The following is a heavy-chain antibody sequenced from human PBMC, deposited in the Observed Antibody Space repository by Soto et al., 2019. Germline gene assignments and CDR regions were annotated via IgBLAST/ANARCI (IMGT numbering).Heavy chain of an antibody. CDR2: IYYSGST. CDR3: ARDRGTVTTPDAFDI. CDR1: GGSISSGGYY. D-gene: IGHD4-17*01. V-gene: IGHV4-31*01. J-gene: IGHJ3*02. Sequence: QVQLQESGPGLVKPSQTLSLTCTVSGGSISSGGYYWSWIRQHPGKGLEWIGYIYYSGSTYYNPFLKSLVSIPVDTSKNQFSLKLSSVTAADTAVYYCARDRGTVTTPDAFDIWGHGTMVTVSS.